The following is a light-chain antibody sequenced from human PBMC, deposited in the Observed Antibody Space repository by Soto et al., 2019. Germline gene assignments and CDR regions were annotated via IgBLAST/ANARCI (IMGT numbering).Light chain of an antibody. CDR2: GAS. CDR3: QQYGSSPRIYT. V-gene: IGKV3-20*01. J-gene: IGKJ3*01. CDR1: QSVSSSY. Sequence: EIVVTQSPGTLSLSPGERATLSCRASQSVSSSYLAWYQQKPGQAPRLLIYGASSRATGIPDRFSGSGSGTDFTLTISRLEPEDFAVYYCQQYGSSPRIYTFGPGTKVDIK.